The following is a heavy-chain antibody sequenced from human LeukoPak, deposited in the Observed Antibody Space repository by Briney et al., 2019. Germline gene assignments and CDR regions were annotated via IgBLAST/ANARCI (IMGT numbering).Heavy chain of an antibody. J-gene: IGHJ5*02. D-gene: IGHD3-9*01. CDR1: GYTFTGYY. V-gene: IGHV1-2*02. CDR3: ARAFDWSINWFDP. Sequence: ASVKVSCKASGYTFTGYYMHWVRQAPGQGLEWMGWINPNSGGTNYAQKFQGRVTMTRDTSISTAYMALSRLRSDDTAVYYCARAFDWSINWFDPWGQGTLVTVSS. CDR2: INPNSGGT.